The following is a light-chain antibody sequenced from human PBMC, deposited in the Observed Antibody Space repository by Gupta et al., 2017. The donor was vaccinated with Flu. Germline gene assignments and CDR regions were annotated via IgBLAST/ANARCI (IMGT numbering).Light chain of an antibody. CDR1: SGNIADYY. J-gene: IGLJ2*01. Sequence: NFMLTKPHPVSRCPRQSATISCTRSSGNIADYYVPWYQQRPASSALTLIYDDDQRPSGVPPRFSGSIDSASTAALLSICGQTDEDEAYYFCPSYDTQNYVIFGGGTKLTVL. CDR3: PSYDTQNYVI. V-gene: IGLV6-57*01. CDR2: DDD.